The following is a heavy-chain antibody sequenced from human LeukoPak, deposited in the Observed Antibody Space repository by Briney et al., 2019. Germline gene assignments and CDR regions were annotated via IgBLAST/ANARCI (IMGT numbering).Heavy chain of an antibody. J-gene: IGHJ4*02. V-gene: IGHV3-23*01. CDR1: GFTFSSYA. CDR3: AAVLGATYFDY. Sequence: GGSLRLSCAASGFTFSSYAMNWVRQAPGKGLEWVSAISSGGGSTYYADSVKGRFTISRDNSKNTLYLQVNSLRAEDTAVYYCAAVLGATYFDYWGQGALVTVSS. CDR2: ISSGGGST. D-gene: IGHD1-26*01.